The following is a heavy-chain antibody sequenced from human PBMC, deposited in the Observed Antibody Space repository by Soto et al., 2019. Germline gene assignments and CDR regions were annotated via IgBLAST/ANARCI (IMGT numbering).Heavy chain of an antibody. CDR3: ARDQRYCSSTSCSNWFDP. V-gene: IGHV6-1*01. J-gene: IGHJ5*02. CDR1: GDSVSSNSAA. Sequence: PSQTLSLTCAISGDSVSSNSAAWNWIRQSPSRGLEWLGRTYYRSKWYNDYAVSVKSRITINPDTSKNQFSLQLNSVTPEDTAVYYCARDQRYCSSTSCSNWFDPWGQGTLVTVSS. CDR2: TYYRSKWYN. D-gene: IGHD2-2*01.